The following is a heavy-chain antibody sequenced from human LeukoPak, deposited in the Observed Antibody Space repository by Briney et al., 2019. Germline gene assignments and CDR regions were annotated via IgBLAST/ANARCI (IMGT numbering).Heavy chain of an antibody. D-gene: IGHD5-18*01. V-gene: IGHV3-23*01. Sequence: GGSLRLSCAVSGITLSNYGMSWVRQAPGKGLEWVSAISGSGGSTYYADSVKGRFTISRDNSKNTLYLQMNSLRAEDTAVYYCANNPSVLDTYYYYYMDVWGKGTTVTVSS. CDR3: ANNPSVLDTYYYYYMDV. CDR1: GITLSNYG. J-gene: IGHJ6*03. CDR2: ISGSGGST.